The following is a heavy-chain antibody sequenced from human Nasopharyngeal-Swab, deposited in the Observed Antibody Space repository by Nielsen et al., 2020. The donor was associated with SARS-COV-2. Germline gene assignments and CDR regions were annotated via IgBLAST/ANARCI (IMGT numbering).Heavy chain of an antibody. CDR2: ISWNSGSI. CDR3: AAAGTAYYYGMDV. V-gene: IGHV3-9*01. CDR1: EFTFDDYA. D-gene: IGHD6-13*01. J-gene: IGHJ6*02. Sequence: GGSLRLSCAASEFTFDDYAMHWVRQAPGKGLEWVSGISWNSGSIGYADSVKGRFTISRDNAKNSLYLQMNSLRAEDTALYYCAAAGTAYYYGMDVWGQGTTVTVSS.